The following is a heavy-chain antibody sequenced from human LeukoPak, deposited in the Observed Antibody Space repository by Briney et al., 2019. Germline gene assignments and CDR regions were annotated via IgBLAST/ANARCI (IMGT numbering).Heavy chain of an antibody. V-gene: IGHV3-20*04. Sequence: GGSLRLSCAASGFTFSSYWMSWVRQAPGKGLEWVSGINWNGGSTGYADSVKGRFTISRDNAKNSLYLQMNSLRVEDTAVYYCAKDSVARNGIYDAFDIWGQGTTVTVSS. CDR1: GFTFSSYW. CDR3: AKDSVARNGIYDAFDI. CDR2: INWNGGST. D-gene: IGHD6-19*01. J-gene: IGHJ3*02.